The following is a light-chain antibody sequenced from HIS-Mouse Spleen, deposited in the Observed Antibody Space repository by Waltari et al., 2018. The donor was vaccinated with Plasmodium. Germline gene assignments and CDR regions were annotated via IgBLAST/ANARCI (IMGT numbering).Light chain of an antibody. CDR3: QQYNNWSFT. J-gene: IGKJ3*01. Sequence: IEMTQPPATLSVSPGERATLSCRASQSVSSNLAWYQQKPGQAPRLLIYGASTRATGIPARVSGSGSGTEFTLTISSLQSEDFAVYYCQQYNNWSFTFGPGTKVEIK. V-gene: IGKV3-15*01. CDR2: GAS. CDR1: QSVSSN.